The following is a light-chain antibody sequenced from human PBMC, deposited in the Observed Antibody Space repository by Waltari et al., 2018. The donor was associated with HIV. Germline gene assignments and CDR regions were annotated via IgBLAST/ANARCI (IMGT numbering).Light chain of an antibody. V-gene: IGKV3-15*01. CDR2: GAS. CDR1: QSVSSN. Sequence: EIVMTQSPATLSVSPGERATLSCRASQSVSSNLAWYQQKPGQAPRLLNYGASTRATGIPARFSGSGSGTEFTLTISSLQSEDFAVYYCQQYNNWPLFTFGPGTKVDIK. J-gene: IGKJ3*01. CDR3: QQYNNWPLFT.